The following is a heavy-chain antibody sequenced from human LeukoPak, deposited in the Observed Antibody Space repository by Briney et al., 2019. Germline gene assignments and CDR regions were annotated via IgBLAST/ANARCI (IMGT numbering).Heavy chain of an antibody. Sequence: GPSVKVSCKASGYTFTGYYMHWVRQAPGQGLELMGWINTNSGGTNYVQKFHGRVTITRDTSISTAYMELSRLRSDDTAVYYCARGVALYFDPGGQGTLVTVSS. CDR2: INTNSGGT. D-gene: IGHD2-2*02. CDR3: ARGVALYFDP. CDR1: GYTFTGYY. J-gene: IGHJ5*02. V-gene: IGHV1-2*02.